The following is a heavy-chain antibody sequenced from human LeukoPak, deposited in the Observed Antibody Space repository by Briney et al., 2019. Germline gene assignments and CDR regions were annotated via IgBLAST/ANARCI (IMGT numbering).Heavy chain of an antibody. V-gene: IGHV3-23*01. Sequence: GGSLRLSCVASGFTFSNYLMNWVRQAPGKGLEWVSGISHSGSSIYYADSVKGRFTISRDNSKNTLYLQMDRLGVEDTAVYYCAMALDYWGQGTLVTVSS. CDR2: ISHSGSSI. J-gene: IGHJ4*02. CDR1: GFTFSNYL. CDR3: AMALDY.